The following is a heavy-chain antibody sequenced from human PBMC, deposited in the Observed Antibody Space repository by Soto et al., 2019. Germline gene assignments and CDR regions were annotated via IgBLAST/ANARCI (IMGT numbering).Heavy chain of an antibody. D-gene: IGHD3-9*01. Sequence: PGASLRLSCAVSGFSLSDHYIDWVRQAPGKGLEWVGRSRDKAQGYSTEYAASVKGRFTTSRDDSKSIACLQMNSLKTEDTAVYYGTRARTGYRYYYYGTDVWGQGTTVNVS. CDR3: TRARTGYRYYYYGTDV. CDR2: SRDKAQGYST. J-gene: IGHJ6*02. V-gene: IGHV3-72*01. CDR1: GFSLSDHY.